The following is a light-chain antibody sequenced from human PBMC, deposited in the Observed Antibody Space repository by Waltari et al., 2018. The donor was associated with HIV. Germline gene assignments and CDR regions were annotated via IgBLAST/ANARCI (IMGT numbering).Light chain of an antibody. CDR3: AFYTSADTHFV. CDR1: SSDISDTPPDIR. V-gene: IGLV2-18*01. J-gene: IGLJ1*01. Sequence: QSALTQPPSVSGSPGQSVTISCAGASSDISDTPPDIRVSWYQPPPGASPNVGSYDDDYRPAGVPDRCAAYKFGNAASLTISGLQPADEVDYYCAFYTSADTHFVFGTGTTVSV. CDR2: DDD.